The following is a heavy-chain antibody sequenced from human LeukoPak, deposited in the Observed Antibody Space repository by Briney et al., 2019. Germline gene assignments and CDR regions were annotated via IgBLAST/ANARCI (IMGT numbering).Heavy chain of an antibody. Sequence: RASVKVSCKASGYKFTGYYMHWVRQAPGQGLEWMGWINPNSGDSHHAQKFQGRVTMTRDTSISTAYMELSRLRSDDTAVYYCAREIGGILVFDYWGQGTLVTVSS. CDR3: AREIGGILVFDY. V-gene: IGHV1-2*02. D-gene: IGHD5-18*01. CDR1: GYKFTGYY. CDR2: INPNSGDS. J-gene: IGHJ4*02.